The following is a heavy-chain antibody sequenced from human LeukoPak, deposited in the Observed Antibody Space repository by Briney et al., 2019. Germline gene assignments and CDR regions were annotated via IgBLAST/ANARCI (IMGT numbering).Heavy chain of an antibody. D-gene: IGHD2-15*01. CDR1: GFSLSTSGMC. CDR3: ARNSGGSCYSGDAFDI. CDR2: IDWDDDK. J-gene: IGHJ3*02. V-gene: IGHV2-70*20. Sequence: SGPALMKPTQTLTLTCTFSGFSLSTSGMCVSWVRQPPGKALEWLALIDWDDDKYYSTSLKTRLTISKDTSKNQVVLTMTNMDPVDTATYYCARNSGGSCYSGDAFDIWGQGTMVTVSS.